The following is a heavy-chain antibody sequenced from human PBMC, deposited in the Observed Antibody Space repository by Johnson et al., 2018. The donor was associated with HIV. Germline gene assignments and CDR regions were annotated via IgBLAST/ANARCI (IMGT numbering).Heavy chain of an antibody. D-gene: IGHD3-10*01. Sequence: VQLVESGGGLIQPGGSLRLSCVASGFTFSDYYMSWVRQAPGKGLEWVANIKQEGSEKYCVDSVKGRFTISRDNSKNPLYLQMSSLRPKDTAVYYRARGGMWFGGYDAFDIWGQGTMVTVSS. CDR2: IKQEGSEK. V-gene: IGHV3-7*01. CDR1: GFTFSDYY. CDR3: ARGGMWFGGYDAFDI. J-gene: IGHJ3*02.